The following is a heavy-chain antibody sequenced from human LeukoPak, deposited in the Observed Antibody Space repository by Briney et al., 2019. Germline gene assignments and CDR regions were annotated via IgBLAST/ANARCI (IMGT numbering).Heavy chain of an antibody. CDR2: TPYDGNSK. CDR1: GFSFSTYG. V-gene: IGHV3-30*03. J-gene: IGHJ4*02. Sequence: GGSLRLSCAASGFSFSTYGMHWVRQAPGKGLEWVAVTPYDGNSKYYTDSVKGRFTVSKDNLQNTLYLQMNNLGIEDTAVYFCARAEGVDLYFDYWGQGTPVTVSP. CDR3: ARAEGVDLYFDY.